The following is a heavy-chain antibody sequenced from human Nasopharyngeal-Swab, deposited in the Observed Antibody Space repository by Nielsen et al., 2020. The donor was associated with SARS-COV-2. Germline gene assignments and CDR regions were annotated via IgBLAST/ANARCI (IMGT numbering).Heavy chain of an antibody. V-gene: IGHV4-34*01. D-gene: IGHD2-21*02. CDR3: ARGPVVAYCGGDCYSEVILPGFDY. CDR1: GGSFSGYY. CDR2: INHSGST. Sequence: GSLRLSCAVYGGSFSGYYWSWIRQPPGKGLEWIGEINHSGSTNYNPSLKSRVTISVDTSKNQFSLKLSSVTAADTALHYCARGPVVAYCGGDCYSEVILPGFDYWGQGTLVTVSS. J-gene: IGHJ4*02.